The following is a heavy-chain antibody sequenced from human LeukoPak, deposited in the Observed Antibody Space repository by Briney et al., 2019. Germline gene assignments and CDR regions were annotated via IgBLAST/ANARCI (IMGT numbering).Heavy chain of an antibody. J-gene: IGHJ5*02. CDR3: ARAQTDEFWSGYPNWFDP. CDR2: IYYSGST. Sequence: SENLSLTCTVSGGSISSHYWSWIRQPPGKGLEWIGYIYYSGSTNYNPSLKSRVTISVDTSKNQFSLKLSSVTAADTAVYYCARAQTDEFWSGYPNWFDPWGQGTLVTVSS. D-gene: IGHD3-3*01. CDR1: GGSISSHY. V-gene: IGHV4-59*11.